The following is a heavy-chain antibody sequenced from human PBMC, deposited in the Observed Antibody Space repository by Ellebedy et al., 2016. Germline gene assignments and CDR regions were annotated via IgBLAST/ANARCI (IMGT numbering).Heavy chain of an antibody. D-gene: IGHD6-19*01. CDR2: INPDNGNT. CDR1: GYTFTRSA. CDR3: ARDDAVAGVDY. J-gene: IGHJ4*02. Sequence: ASVKVSCKASGYTFTRSAMHWVRQAPGQRLEWMGWINPDNGNTRYSQKFQGRVTITSDTSATTAYMEMSSLESEDTGVYYCARDDAVAGVDYWGQGTLVTVSS. V-gene: IGHV1-3*01.